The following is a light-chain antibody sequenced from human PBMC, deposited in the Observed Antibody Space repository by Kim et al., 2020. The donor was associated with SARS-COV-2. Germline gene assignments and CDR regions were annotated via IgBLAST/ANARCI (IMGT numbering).Light chain of an antibody. Sequence: ETVMTQSPGTLSVSPGGRATLSCRASQSIGNSLAWYKQNPGQPPRLLIYAASTRATGIPARFSGSGSGTEFTLTISSLRSGDFATYYCQQYNDWRSFGQGTKVDIK. V-gene: IGKV3-15*01. J-gene: IGKJ1*01. CDR3: QQYNDWRS. CDR1: QSIGNS. CDR2: AAS.